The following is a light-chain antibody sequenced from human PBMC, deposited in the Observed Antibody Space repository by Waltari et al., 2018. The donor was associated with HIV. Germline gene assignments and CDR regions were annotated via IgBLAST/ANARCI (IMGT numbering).Light chain of an antibody. Sequence: DIMMTQSPATLSLPPGARAPLSCRASQSVSTTLALYQHKPGQAPWLHIYGASTRATGIPARFSGSGSGTDFTLTISSLQSEDSVTYDCQQYNNWPLAFGGGTKVEIK. CDR3: QQYNNWPLA. J-gene: IGKJ4*01. CDR1: QSVSTT. CDR2: GAS. V-gene: IGKV3-15*01.